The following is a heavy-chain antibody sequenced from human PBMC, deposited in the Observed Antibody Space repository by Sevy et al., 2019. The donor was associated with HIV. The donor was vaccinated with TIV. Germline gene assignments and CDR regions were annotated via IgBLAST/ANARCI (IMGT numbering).Heavy chain of an antibody. Sequence: SETLSLTCTVSGGSISSYYWSWIRQPPGKGRGWIGYIYYSGSTNYNPSLKSGVTISVDTSKNQFSRKLGAVTAADTAVYYCAGDPATYYDFWSGYYHGMDVWGQGTTVTVSS. V-gene: IGHV4-59*12. J-gene: IGHJ6*02. CDR1: GGSISSYY. CDR2: IYYSGST. D-gene: IGHD3-3*01. CDR3: AGDPATYYDFWSGYYHGMDV.